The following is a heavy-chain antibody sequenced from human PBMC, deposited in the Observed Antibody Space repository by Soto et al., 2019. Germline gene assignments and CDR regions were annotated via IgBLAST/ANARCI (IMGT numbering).Heavy chain of an antibody. Sequence: SVKVSCKTSGFTFRSSAVQWVRQARGQRLEWIGWLVVGTGNTNYAQKFQQRVTISSDRSTNTVSMELSSLTSEDTAVYYCATGAYCSGGSCSDYYYYYYGMDLWGQGTTGTVSS. D-gene: IGHD2-15*01. CDR3: ATGAYCSGGSCSDYYYYYYGMDL. V-gene: IGHV1-58*01. CDR2: LVVGTGNT. CDR1: GFTFRSSA. J-gene: IGHJ6*02.